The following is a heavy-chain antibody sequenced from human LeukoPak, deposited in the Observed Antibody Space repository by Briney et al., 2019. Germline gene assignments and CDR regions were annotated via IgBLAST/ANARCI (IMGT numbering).Heavy chain of an antibody. CDR3: ARGGGYSSSWYSYYYYYYMDV. J-gene: IGHJ6*03. CDR2: ISAYNGNT. CDR1: HYSFPNYG. V-gene: IGHV1-18*01. Sequence: GASVKVSCKAPHYSFPNYGISWVRQISGQGLEWMGWISAYNGNTNYGPKFQGRITLTRDTSTRTTYLELRRLRLDDTAIYYCARGGGYSSSWYSYYYYYYMDVWGKGTTVTVSS. D-gene: IGHD6-13*01.